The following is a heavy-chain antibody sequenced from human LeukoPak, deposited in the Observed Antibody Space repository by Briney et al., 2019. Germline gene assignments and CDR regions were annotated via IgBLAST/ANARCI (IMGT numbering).Heavy chain of an antibody. CDR2: IYYSGST. Sequence: SETLSLTCTVSGGSISSYYWSWIRQPPGKGLEWIGYIYYSGSTNYNPSLKSRVTISVDTSKNQFSLKLSSVTAADTAVYYCARVRRGSSDWYFDLWGRGTLVTVSS. V-gene: IGHV4-59*01. D-gene: IGHD6-13*01. J-gene: IGHJ2*01. CDR1: GGSISSYY. CDR3: ARVRRGSSDWYFDL.